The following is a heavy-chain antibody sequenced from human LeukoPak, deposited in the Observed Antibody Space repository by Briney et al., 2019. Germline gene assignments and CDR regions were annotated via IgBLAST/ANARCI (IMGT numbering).Heavy chain of an antibody. J-gene: IGHJ4*01. CDR2: FYPGDSDD. Sequence: GESLKISCKGSGYSFTSYWIGWVRQLPGKGLKWMGIFYPGDSDDRYSPAFQGQVTISADKSISTAYLQWSSLKASDTAMYYCARRRDLYSGSYYPFDYWGQGTLVTVSS. V-gene: IGHV5-51*01. CDR3: ARRRDLYSGSYYPFDY. CDR1: GYSFTSYW. D-gene: IGHD1-26*01.